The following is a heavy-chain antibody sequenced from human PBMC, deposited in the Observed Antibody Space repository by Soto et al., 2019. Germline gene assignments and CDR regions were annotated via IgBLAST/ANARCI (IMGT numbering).Heavy chain of an antibody. CDR1: GGTFSSYA. Sequence: SVKVSCKASGGTFSSYAISWVRQAPGQGLEWMGGIIPIFGTANYAQKFQGRVTITADESTSTAYMELSSLRSEDTAVYYCARLRGCSSTSCDAGAPFDYWGQGTLVTVSS. V-gene: IGHV1-69*13. CDR3: ARLRGCSSTSCDAGAPFDY. D-gene: IGHD2-2*01. J-gene: IGHJ4*02. CDR2: IIPIFGTA.